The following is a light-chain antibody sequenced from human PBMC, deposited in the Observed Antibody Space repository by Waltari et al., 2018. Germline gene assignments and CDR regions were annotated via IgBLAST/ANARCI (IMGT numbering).Light chain of an antibody. CDR1: SSDVGRYNL. J-gene: IGLJ1*01. Sequence: QSSLTQPASVSGSPGQSITISCTGTSSDVGRYNLVSWYQQHPGKAPKLIIYEGSKRPPGVSNRFSGAKSGNTASLTIAGLQAEDEADYYCCSHAGSSTYVFGTGTKVTVL. V-gene: IGLV2-23*01. CDR3: CSHAGSSTYV. CDR2: EGS.